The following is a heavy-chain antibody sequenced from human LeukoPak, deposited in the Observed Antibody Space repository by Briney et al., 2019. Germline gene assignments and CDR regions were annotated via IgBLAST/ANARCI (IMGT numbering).Heavy chain of an antibody. V-gene: IGHV3-7*01. Sequence: GGSLRLSCAASGFTFNNYWMNWVRQAPGKGLEWVSNIKHDGSEKNYVDSVGGGFTISRENAKNTLYLQIHSPRAGEPAVYFCARDTKPKWNLITLQYLGQGTLVTVSS. CDR2: IKHDGSEK. J-gene: IGHJ4*02. D-gene: IGHD1-7*01. CDR3: ARDTKPKWNLITLQY. CDR1: GFTFNNYW.